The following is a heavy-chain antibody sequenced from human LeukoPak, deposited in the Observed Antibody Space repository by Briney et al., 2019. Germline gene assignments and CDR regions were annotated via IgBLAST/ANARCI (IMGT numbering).Heavy chain of an antibody. CDR2: INHSGST. J-gene: IGHJ4*02. D-gene: IGHD6-13*01. V-gene: IGHV4-39*07. CDR3: ARGTGIAAAGPKSYYFDY. CDR1: GGSISSSSYY. Sequence: SETLSLTCTVSGGSISSSSYYWGWIRQPPGKGLEWIGEINHSGSTNYNPSLKSRVTISVDTSKNQFSLKLSSVTAADTAVYYCARGTGIAAAGPKSYYFDYWGQGTLVTVSS.